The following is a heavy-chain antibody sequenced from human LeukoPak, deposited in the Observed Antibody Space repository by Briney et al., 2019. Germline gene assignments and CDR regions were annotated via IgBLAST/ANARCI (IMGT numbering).Heavy chain of an antibody. J-gene: IGHJ4*02. V-gene: IGHV3-49*03. Sequence: GGSLRLSCTASGFTFGDYAMSWFRQAPGKGLEWVGFIRSKAYGGTTEYAASVKGRFTISRDDSKSIAYLQMNSLKTEDTAVYYCTRPSMSSSLPSDYWGQGTLVTVSS. CDR3: TRPSMSSSLPSDY. CDR1: GFTFGDYA. CDR2: IRSKAYGGTT. D-gene: IGHD6-13*01.